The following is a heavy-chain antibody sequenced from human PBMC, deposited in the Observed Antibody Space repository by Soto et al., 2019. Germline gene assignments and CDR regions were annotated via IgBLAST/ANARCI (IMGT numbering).Heavy chain of an antibody. CDR3: AKDAGGL. CDR1: GFTFSSYG. Sequence: QVQLVESGGGVVQPGRSLRLSCAASGFTFSSYGMHWVRQAPGKGLEWVAVISYDGSNKYYADSVKGRFTISRDNSKNTLYLQMNSLRAEDTTVYYCAKDAGGLWGQGTLVTVSS. V-gene: IGHV3-30*18. J-gene: IGHJ4*02. D-gene: IGHD2-15*01. CDR2: ISYDGSNK.